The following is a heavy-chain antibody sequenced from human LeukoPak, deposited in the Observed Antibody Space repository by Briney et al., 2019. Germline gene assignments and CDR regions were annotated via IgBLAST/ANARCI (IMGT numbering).Heavy chain of an antibody. CDR2: INAGNGNT. J-gene: IGHJ5*02. D-gene: IGHD3-10*01. CDR3: AREVVGYYGSGRFNWFDP. CDR1: GYTFTSYA. Sequence: GASVKVSCKASGYTFTSYAMHWVRQAPGQRLEWMGGINAGNGNTKYSQEFQGRVTITRDTSASTAYTELSSLRSEDMAVYYCAREVVGYYGSGRFNWFDPWGQGTLVTVSS. V-gene: IGHV1-3*03.